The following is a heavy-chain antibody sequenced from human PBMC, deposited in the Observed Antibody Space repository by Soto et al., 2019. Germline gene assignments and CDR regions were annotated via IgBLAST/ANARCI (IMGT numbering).Heavy chain of an antibody. J-gene: IGHJ4*02. V-gene: IGHV1-18*01. D-gene: IGHD3-16*02. CDR1: GYTFTSYG. Sequence: ASVKVSCKASGYTFTSYGISWVRQAPGQGLEWMGWISAYNGNTNYAQKLQGRVTMTTDTSTSTAYMELRSLRSDDTAVYHCARLRSYDYVWGSYRIPADYWGQGTLVTVSS. CDR2: ISAYNGNT. CDR3: ARLRSYDYVWGSYRIPADY.